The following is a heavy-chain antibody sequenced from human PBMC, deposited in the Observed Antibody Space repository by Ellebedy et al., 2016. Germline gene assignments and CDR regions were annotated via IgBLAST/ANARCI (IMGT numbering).Heavy chain of an antibody. J-gene: IGHJ4*02. Sequence: SETLSLTXTVSGSSISSADHYWSWIRQHPGKGLEWIGNGDYSGTSYYNPSLKSRVTISVDTSKNQFSLKLTSVTAADTAVYHCARDGEYYHGSGSSLFDYWGQGTLVTVSS. V-gene: IGHV4-31*03. D-gene: IGHD3-10*01. CDR3: ARDGEYYHGSGSSLFDY. CDR2: GDYSGTS. CDR1: GSSISSADHY.